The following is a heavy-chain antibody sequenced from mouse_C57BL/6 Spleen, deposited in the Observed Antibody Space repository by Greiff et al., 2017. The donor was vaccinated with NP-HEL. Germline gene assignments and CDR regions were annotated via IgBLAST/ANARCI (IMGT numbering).Heavy chain of an antibody. V-gene: IGHV1-64*01. J-gene: IGHJ4*01. D-gene: IGHD4-1*01. CDR3: ARSPGTYAMDY. Sequence: VQLQQPGAELVKPGASVKLSCKASGYTFTSYWMHWVKQRPGQGLEWIGMIHPNSGSTNYNEKFKSKAKLTVDKSSSTAYMQLSSLTSEDSAVYYCARSPGTYAMDYWGQGTSVTVSS. CDR1: GYTFTSYW. CDR2: IHPNSGST.